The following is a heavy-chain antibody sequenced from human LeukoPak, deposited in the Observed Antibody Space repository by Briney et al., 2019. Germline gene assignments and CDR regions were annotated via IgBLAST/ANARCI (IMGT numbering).Heavy chain of an antibody. V-gene: IGHV4-34*01. CDR2: INHSGGT. CDR3: ARENYDFWSGYYPYYYYYYMDV. D-gene: IGHD3-3*01. J-gene: IGHJ6*03. CDR1: GGSFSGYY. Sequence: SETLSLTCAVYGGSFSGYYWSWIRQPPGKGLEWSGEINHSGGTYYNPSLKSRVTISVDTSKNQFSLKLSSVTAADTAMYYCARENYDFWSGYYPYYYYYYMDVWGKGTTVTVSS.